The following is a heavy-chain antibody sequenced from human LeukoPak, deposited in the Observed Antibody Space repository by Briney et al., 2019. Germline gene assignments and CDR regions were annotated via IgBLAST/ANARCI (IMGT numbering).Heavy chain of an antibody. CDR2: IIPIFGTA. V-gene: IGHV1-69*05. CDR1: GGTFSSYA. J-gene: IGHJ4*02. CDR3: ARALSDYGDYIFDY. Sequence: SVKVSCKASGGTFSSYAISWVRQAPGQGLEWIGRIIPIFGTASYAQKFQGRVTITTDESTSTAYMELSSLRSEDTAVYYCARALSDYGDYIFDYWGQGTLVTVSS. D-gene: IGHD4-17*01.